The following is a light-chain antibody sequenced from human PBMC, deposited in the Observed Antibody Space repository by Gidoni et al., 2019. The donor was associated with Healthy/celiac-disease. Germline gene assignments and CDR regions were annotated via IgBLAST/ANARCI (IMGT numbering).Light chain of an antibody. CDR3: QQYGSSPWT. CDR1: QSVSSSY. Sequence: EIVLTQSPGTLSLSPGERATISCRASQSVSSSYLAWYQQKPGQAPRLLIYGASRRATGIPDRFSGSGSGTDFTLTISRLEPEDFAVYYCQQYGSSPWTFGQXTKVEIK. CDR2: GAS. J-gene: IGKJ1*01. V-gene: IGKV3-20*01.